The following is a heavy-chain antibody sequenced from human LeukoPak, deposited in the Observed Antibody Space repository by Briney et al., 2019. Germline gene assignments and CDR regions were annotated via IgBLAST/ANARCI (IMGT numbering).Heavy chain of an antibody. CDR3: AKDRHYYGSGSSIDY. CDR2: MNPNSGNT. D-gene: IGHD3-10*01. V-gene: IGHV1-8*03. J-gene: IGHJ4*02. CDR1: GYTFTSYD. Sequence: ASVKVSCKASGYTFTSYDINWVRQATGQGLEWMGWMNPNSGNTGYAQKFQGRVTITRNTSISTAYMELSSLRAEDTAVYYCAKDRHYYGSGSSIDYWGQGTLVTVSS.